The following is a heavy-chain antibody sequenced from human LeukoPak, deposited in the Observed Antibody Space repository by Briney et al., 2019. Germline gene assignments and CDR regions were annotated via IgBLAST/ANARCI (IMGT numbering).Heavy chain of an antibody. Sequence: GGSLRLSCAASGFTFSSYSMNWVRQAPGKGLEWVSSISSSSSSYIYYADSVKGRFTISRDNARNSLYLQMNSLRAEDTAVYYCASLGATTLFGSYWGQGTLVTVSS. CDR2: ISSSSSSYI. V-gene: IGHV3-21*01. CDR1: GFTFSSYS. J-gene: IGHJ4*02. D-gene: IGHD1-26*01. CDR3: ASLGATTLFGSY.